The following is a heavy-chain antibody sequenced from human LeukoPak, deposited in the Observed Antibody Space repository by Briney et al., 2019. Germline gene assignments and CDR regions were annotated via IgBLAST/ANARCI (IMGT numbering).Heavy chain of an antibody. CDR2: ISSSSSYI. Sequence: GGSLRLSCAASGFTFSSYSMNWVRQAPGKGLEWVSSISSSSSYIYSADSVKGRFTISTDNANNSLHLQMNSLRAEDTAVYYCARDLGTTFDYWGQGTLVTVSS. CDR3: ARDLGTTFDY. J-gene: IGHJ4*02. CDR1: GFTFSSYS. V-gene: IGHV3-21*01. D-gene: IGHD3-16*01.